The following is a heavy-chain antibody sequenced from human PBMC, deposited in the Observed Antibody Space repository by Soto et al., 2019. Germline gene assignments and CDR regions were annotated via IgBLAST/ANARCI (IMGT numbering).Heavy chain of an antibody. V-gene: IGHV4-30-4*01. J-gene: IGHJ5*02. CDR1: GGSISSGDYY. D-gene: IGHD6-13*01. Sequence: SETLSLTCTVSGGSISSGDYYWSWIRQPPGKGLEWIGYIYYSGSTYYNPSLKSRVTISVDTSKNQFSLKLSSVTAADTAVYYCAREVPDVSSWYWFDPWGQGTLVTVSS. CDR3: AREVPDVSSWYWFDP. CDR2: IYYSGST.